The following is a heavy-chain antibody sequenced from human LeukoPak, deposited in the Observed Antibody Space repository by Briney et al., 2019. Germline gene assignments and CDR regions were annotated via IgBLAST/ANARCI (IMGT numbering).Heavy chain of an antibody. V-gene: IGHV3-30-3*01. Sequence: GGSLRLSCAASGFTFSSYAMHWVRQAPGKGLEWVAVISYDGSNKYYAVSVKGRFTISRDNSKNTLYLQMNSLRAEDTAVYYCARDPEVITFGGVISPHFDYRGQGTLDTVSS. D-gene: IGHD3-16*01. CDR1: GFTFSSYA. CDR3: ARDPEVITFGGVISPHFDY. J-gene: IGHJ4*02. CDR2: ISYDGSNK.